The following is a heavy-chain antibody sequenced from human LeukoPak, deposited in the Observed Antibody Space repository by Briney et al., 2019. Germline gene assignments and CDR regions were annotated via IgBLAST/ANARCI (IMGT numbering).Heavy chain of an antibody. CDR2: ISYDGSNK. D-gene: IGHD5-18*01. V-gene: IGHV3-30*03. CDR3: ARESVLRGYSYGYADS. Sequence: PGGSLRLSCAASGFTFSSYGMHWVRQAPGKGLEWVAVISYDGSNKYYADSVKGRFTISRDNAKNTLYLQLNSLRVEDTAVYYCARESVLRGYSYGYADSWGQGTLVTVSS. CDR1: GFTFSSYG. J-gene: IGHJ4*02.